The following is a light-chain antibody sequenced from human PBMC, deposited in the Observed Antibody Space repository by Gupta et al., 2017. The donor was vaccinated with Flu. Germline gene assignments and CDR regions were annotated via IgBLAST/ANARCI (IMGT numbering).Light chain of an antibody. CDR3: GTWDSSLSAGWV. V-gene: IGLV1-51*02. CDR2: ENN. CDR1: SSNIGNNY. J-gene: IGLJ3*02. Sequence: QSVLTQPPSVSAAPGQTVTIYCSGSSSNIGNNYVSWYQQLPGTAPKLLIYENNKRPSGIPDRFSGSKSGTSATLGITGLQTGDEADYYCGTWDSSLSAGWVFGGGTKLTVL.